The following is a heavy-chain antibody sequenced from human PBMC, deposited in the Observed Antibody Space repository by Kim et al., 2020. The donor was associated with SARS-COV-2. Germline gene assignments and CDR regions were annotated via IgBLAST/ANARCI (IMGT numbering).Heavy chain of an antibody. V-gene: IGHV3-53*01. Sequence: GGSLRLSCAASGFTVSSNYMSWVRQAPGKGLEWVSVIYSGGSTYYADSVKGRCTISRDNTKNRLYLQMNSLRAEDTAVYYCSSQNPLIVGAATGSYFDYWGEGTLVTVSS. CDR3: SSQNPLIVGAATGSYFDY. CDR1: GFTVSSNY. J-gene: IGHJ4*02. CDR2: IYSGGST. D-gene: IGHD1-26*01.